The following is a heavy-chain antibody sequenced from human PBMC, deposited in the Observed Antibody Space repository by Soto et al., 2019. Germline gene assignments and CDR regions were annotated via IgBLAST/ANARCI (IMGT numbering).Heavy chain of an antibody. V-gene: IGHV3-30-3*01. Sequence: QVQLVESGGGVVQPGRSLRLSCAVSGFTFSSYAMHWVRQTPGKGLEWVAVISYDGSNKYYADSVKGRFTISRDNSKNTLYLQMNSLKAEDTAVYYCAKDHGMDSSGSLPEYWGQGTLVTVSS. CDR1: GFTFSSYA. CDR3: AKDHGMDSSGSLPEY. CDR2: ISYDGSNK. D-gene: IGHD3-22*01. J-gene: IGHJ4*02.